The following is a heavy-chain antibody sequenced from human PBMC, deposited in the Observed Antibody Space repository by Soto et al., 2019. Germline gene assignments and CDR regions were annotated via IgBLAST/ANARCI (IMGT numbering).Heavy chain of an antibody. Sequence: EVQLVESGGGLVQPGGSLRLSCAASGFTFSSDSMNWVRQAPGKGLEWVSYISSSSSTIYYADSVKGRFTISRDNAKNSLYLQMNSLRAEDTAVYYCARVAATVEADYWGQGTLVTVSS. D-gene: IGHD2-15*01. V-gene: IGHV3-48*01. J-gene: IGHJ4*02. CDR1: GFTFSSDS. CDR3: ARVAATVEADY. CDR2: ISSSSSTI.